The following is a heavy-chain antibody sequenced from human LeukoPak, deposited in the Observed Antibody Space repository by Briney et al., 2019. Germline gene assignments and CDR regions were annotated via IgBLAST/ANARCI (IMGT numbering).Heavy chain of an antibody. Sequence: SETLSLTCTVSGGSISSSSYYWGWIRQPPGKGLEWIGSIYYSGSTYYNPSLKSRVTISVDTSKNQFSLKLSSVTAADTAVYYCARVFSSMVRGVIVWYFDYWGQGTLVTVSS. CDR3: ARVFSSMVRGVIVWYFDY. V-gene: IGHV4-39*07. CDR2: IYYSGST. D-gene: IGHD3-10*01. J-gene: IGHJ4*02. CDR1: GGSISSSSYY.